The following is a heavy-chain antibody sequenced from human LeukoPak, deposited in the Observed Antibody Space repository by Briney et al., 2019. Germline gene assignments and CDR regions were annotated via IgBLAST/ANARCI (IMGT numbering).Heavy chain of an antibody. D-gene: IGHD5-18*01. J-gene: IGHJ4*02. CDR1: GYTFTTYG. CDR3: ARDRMDTGTYFDY. V-gene: IGHV1-18*01. Sequence: ASVKVSCKSSGYTFTTYGITWVRQAPGQGLEWMGWISTYNGNTDYAQKLQGRVTMTTDTSTSTAYMELRSLRSDDTAMYYCARDRMDTGTYFDYWGQGTLVTVSS. CDR2: ISTYNGNT.